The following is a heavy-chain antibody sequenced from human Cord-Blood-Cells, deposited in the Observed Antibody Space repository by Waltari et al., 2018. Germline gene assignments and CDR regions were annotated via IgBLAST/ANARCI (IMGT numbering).Heavy chain of an antibody. CDR1: GFTFSSYS. V-gene: IGHV3-21*01. D-gene: IGHD2-2*01. J-gene: IGHJ5*02. CDR2: ISSSSSYI. Sequence: RLSCAASGFTFSSYSMNWVRQAPGKGLEWVSSISSSSSYIYYADSVKGRFTISRDNAKNSLYLQMNSLRAEDTAVYYCARDSIGVVPAANWSDPWGQGTLVTVSS. CDR3: ARDSIGVVPAANWSDP.